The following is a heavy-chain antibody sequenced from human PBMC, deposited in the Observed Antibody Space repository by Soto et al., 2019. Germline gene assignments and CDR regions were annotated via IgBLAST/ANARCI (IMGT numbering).Heavy chain of an antibody. J-gene: IGHJ5*02. V-gene: IGHV4-31*03. Sequence: PSETLSLTCTFSGGSISSGGYYCSWIRQHPWKGLEWIGYIYYSGSTYYNPSLKSRVNISVDTSKNQFSLKLSSVTAADTAVYYCARHSRSWATAWGQGTLVSVSS. CDR2: IYYSGST. CDR1: GGSISSGGYY. CDR3: ARHSRSWATA. D-gene: IGHD6-13*01.